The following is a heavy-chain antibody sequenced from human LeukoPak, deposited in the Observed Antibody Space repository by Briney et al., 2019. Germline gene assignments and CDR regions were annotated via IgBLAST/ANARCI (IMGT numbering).Heavy chain of an antibody. D-gene: IGHD5-18*01. V-gene: IGHV4-39*07. CDR1: GGSISSSSYH. CDR3: ARGGYSYDFDY. CDR2: TYYSGST. J-gene: IGHJ4*02. Sequence: SETLSLTCTVSGGSISSSSYHWGWIRQPLGKGLEWIGSTYYSGSTYYNPSLRSRVSISIDTSKNQFSLKLSSATAADTAVHYCARGGYSYDFDYWGQGTLVTVYS.